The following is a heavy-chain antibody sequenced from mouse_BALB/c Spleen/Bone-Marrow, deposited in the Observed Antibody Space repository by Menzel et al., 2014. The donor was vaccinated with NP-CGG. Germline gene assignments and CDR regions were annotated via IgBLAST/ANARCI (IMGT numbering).Heavy chain of an antibody. D-gene: IGHD1-1*01. CDR3: AREGYYYGSSIYYAMDY. Sequence: VQLQQSGAELARPGASVKLSCKASGYTFTSYWVQWVKQRPGQGLEWIGAIYPGNGDTGYTQKFKGKATLTADKSSSTAYMQFSSLASEDPAVYYCAREGYYYGSSIYYAMDYWGQGTSVTVSS. CDR1: GYTFTSYW. CDR2: IYPGNGDT. V-gene: IGHV1-87*01. J-gene: IGHJ4*01.